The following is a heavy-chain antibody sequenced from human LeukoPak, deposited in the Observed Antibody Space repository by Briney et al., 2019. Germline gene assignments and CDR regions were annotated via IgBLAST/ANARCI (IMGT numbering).Heavy chain of an antibody. CDR1: GGSFSGYY. Sequence: SETLSLTCAVYGGSFSGYYWSWIRQPPGKGLEWIGEINHSGSTNYNPSLKSRVTISVDTSKNQFSLKLSSVTAADTAVYYCARVLVYDFWSGYYRLDGNWFDPWGQGTLVTVSS. D-gene: IGHD3-3*01. V-gene: IGHV4-34*01. CDR3: ARVLVYDFWSGYYRLDGNWFDP. J-gene: IGHJ5*02. CDR2: INHSGST.